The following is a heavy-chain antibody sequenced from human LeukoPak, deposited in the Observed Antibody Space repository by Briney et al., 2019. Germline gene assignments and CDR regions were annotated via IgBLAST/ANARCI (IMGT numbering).Heavy chain of an antibody. CDR2: IYHSGST. J-gene: IGHJ3*02. Sequence: SETLSLTCTVSGYSISSGYYWGWIRQPPGKGLEWIGSIYHSGSTNYNPSLKSRVTISVDTSKNQFSLKLSSVTAADTAVYYCARHTRSKLWFGELEISGAFDIWGQGTMVTVSS. CDR3: ARHTRSKLWFGELEISGAFDI. V-gene: IGHV4-38-2*02. CDR1: GYSISSGYY. D-gene: IGHD3-10*01.